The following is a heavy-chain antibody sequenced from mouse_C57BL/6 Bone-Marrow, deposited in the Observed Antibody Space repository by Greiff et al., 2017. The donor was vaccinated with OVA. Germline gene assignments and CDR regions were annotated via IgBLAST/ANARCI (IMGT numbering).Heavy chain of an antibody. V-gene: IGHV1-4*01. CDR3: AREGPTGNWYFDV. J-gene: IGHJ1*03. Sequence: VQLQQSGAELARPGASVKMSCKASGYTFTSYTMHWVKQRPGQGLEWIGYINPSSGYTKYNQKFKDKATLTADKSSSTAYMQLSSLTSEDSAVYYCAREGPTGNWYFDVWGTGTTVTVYS. CDR1: GYTFTSYT. D-gene: IGHD4-1*02. CDR2: INPSSGYT.